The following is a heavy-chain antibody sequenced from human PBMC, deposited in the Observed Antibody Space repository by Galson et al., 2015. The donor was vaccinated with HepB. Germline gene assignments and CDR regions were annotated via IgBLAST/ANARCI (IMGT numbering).Heavy chain of an antibody. CDR1: GYPFTING. CDR2: ISASSGNT. Sequence: QSGAEVKNPGASVRVSCQASGYPFTINGISWVRQAPGQGLEWMGWISASSGNTIYAYKFQGRVTLTTDTSTSTAYMELRNLGSDDTAVYYCARDRNYRFDHWGQGTLVTVSP. D-gene: IGHD1-7*01. CDR3: ARDRNYRFDH. J-gene: IGHJ4*02. V-gene: IGHV1-18*01.